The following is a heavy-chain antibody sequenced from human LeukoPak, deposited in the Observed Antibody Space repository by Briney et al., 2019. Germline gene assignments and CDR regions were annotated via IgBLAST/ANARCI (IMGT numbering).Heavy chain of an antibody. CDR2: IYHSGST. CDR3: ARDGDGYNSKFDY. V-gene: IGHV4-39*07. D-gene: IGHD5-24*01. Sequence: SETLSLTCTVSGGSISSSSYYWGWIRQPPGKGLEWIGSIYHSGSTYYNPSLKSRVTISVDTSKNQFSLKLSSVTAADTAVYYCARDGDGYNSKFDYWGQGTLVTVSS. CDR1: GGSISSSSYY. J-gene: IGHJ4*02.